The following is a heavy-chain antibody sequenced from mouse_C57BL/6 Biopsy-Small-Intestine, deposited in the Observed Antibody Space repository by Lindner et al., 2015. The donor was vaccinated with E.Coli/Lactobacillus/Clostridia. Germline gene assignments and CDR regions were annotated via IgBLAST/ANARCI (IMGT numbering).Heavy chain of an antibody. J-gene: IGHJ2*01. CDR2: IFPRSGNT. CDR1: GHTFTSYG. D-gene: IGHD2-3*01. Sequence: VQLQESGAELARPGASVKLSCKASGHTFTSYGISWVKQRTGQGLEWIGEIFPRSGNTYYNEKFKGKATLTADKSSSTAYMELRSLTSEDSAVYFCARGYDGYAYHFDYWGQGTTLTVSS. V-gene: IGHV1-81*01. CDR3: ARGYDGYAYHFDY.